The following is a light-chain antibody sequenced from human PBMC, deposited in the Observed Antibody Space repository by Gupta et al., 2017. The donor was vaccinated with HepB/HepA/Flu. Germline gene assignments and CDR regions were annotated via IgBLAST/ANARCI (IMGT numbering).Light chain of an antibody. Sequence: SYVLTQPPSVSVAPGKTARITCGGNNLGTYAVNWYQQKQDTDHGLRLVVDSDRPSGTKARGACSSSWKKAKPSHTIAEAGDEAEEDCNMWDTYSVHGVFGGGTRLTVL. V-gene: IGLV3-21*03. J-gene: IGLJ2*01. CDR3: NMWDTYSVHGV. CDR1: NLGTYA. CDR2: VDS.